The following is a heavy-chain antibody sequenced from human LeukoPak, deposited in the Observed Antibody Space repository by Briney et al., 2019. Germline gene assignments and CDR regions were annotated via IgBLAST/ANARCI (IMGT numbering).Heavy chain of an antibody. CDR2: IYYSGST. D-gene: IGHD3-16*01. Sequence: SETLSLTCTVSGGSISSYYWSWIRQPPGKELEWIRYIYYSGSTNYSPSLKSRVTISVDTSKNQFPLKLSSVTAADTAVYYCARYGLIRGFEYWGQGTLVTVSS. CDR1: GGSISSYY. V-gene: IGHV4-59*01. CDR3: ARYGLIRGFEY. J-gene: IGHJ4*02.